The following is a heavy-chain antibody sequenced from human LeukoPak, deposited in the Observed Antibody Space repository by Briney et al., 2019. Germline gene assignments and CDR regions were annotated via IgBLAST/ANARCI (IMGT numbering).Heavy chain of an antibody. CDR2: IVGGGGGST. Sequence: GGSLRLSCAASGFTFSNYAMTWVRQPPGKGLKWVSAIVGGGGGSTYYAESVKGRFTISRDTSKNTLYLQMNSLRAEDTAVYYCAKDRGYSYGNYYDYGMDVWGKGTTVTVSS. J-gene: IGHJ6*04. CDR3: AKDRGYSYGNYYDYGMDV. CDR1: GFTFSNYA. V-gene: IGHV3-23*01. D-gene: IGHD5-18*01.